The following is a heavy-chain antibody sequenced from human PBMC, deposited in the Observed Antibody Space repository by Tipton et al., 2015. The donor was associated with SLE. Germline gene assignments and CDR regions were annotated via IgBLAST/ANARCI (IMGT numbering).Heavy chain of an antibody. D-gene: IGHD3-9*01. CDR2: IYTSGST. J-gene: IGHJ3*02. Sequence: TLSLTCTVSGGSISSHYWSWIRQPPGKGLEWIGYIYTSGSTNYNPSLKSRVTISVDTSKNQFSLKLSSVTAADTAVYYCARGQGSYYDILTGGAFDIWGQGTMVTVSS. V-gene: IGHV4-4*09. CDR3: ARGQGSYYDILTGGAFDI. CDR1: GGSISSHY.